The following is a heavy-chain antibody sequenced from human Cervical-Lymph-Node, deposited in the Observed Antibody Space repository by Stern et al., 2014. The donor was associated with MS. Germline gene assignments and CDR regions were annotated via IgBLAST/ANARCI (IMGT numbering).Heavy chain of an antibody. J-gene: IGHJ4*02. D-gene: IGHD1-1*01. Sequence: VQLVQSGNEVKKPGASVKVSCEASGYTFTSYCIRWVRQAPGQGHEWMGWISAYNGNTNYEQKFQDRVTMTTDTSTSTVYMELRNLRSDDAALYYCARAAGILDFWGQGTLVTVSS. CDR1: GYTFTSYC. CDR2: ISAYNGNT. V-gene: IGHV1-18*01. CDR3: ARAAGILDF.